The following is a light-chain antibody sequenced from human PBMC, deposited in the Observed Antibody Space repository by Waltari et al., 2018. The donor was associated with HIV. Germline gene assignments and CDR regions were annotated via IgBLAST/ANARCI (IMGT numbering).Light chain of an antibody. CDR1: SSDVGDSNY. V-gene: IGLV2-8*01. CDR3: SSCAGRNVL. J-gene: IGLJ2*01. CDR2: GVT. Sequence: QSALTQPPSASGSPEQSVTISCTGTSSDVGDSNYVSWYQQHPGQAPNFWDFGVTPRPSGVPPGSSCAKTATTASLAVHGLQAEDEADYYCSSCAGRNVLFGGGTKLTVL.